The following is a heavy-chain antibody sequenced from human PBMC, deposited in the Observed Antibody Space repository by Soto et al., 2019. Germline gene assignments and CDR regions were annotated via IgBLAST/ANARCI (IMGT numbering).Heavy chain of an antibody. CDR1: GFTFSDAW. D-gene: IGHD2-15*01. J-gene: IGHJ5*02. CDR2: IKSKSDGGTT. CDR3: TTDLWRIAVVVGSTGYFNP. V-gene: IGHV3-15*01. Sequence: GGSLRLSCAASGFTFSDAWMSWVRQAPGKGLDWVGRIKSKSDGGTTEYAAPVRGRFTISRDDSKNTLYLQMNSLKTEDTAVYYCTTDLWRIAVVVGSTGYFNPWGQGTPVTVYS.